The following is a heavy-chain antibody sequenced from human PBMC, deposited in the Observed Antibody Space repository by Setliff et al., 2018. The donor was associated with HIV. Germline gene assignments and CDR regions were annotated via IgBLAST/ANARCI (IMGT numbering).Heavy chain of an antibody. CDR3: ARLGYVSGGFYKTPGPYYFDY. Sequence: PSETLSLTCTVSGGSMSSSSYYWGWIRQTPDKGLEWIGLIYYSGATYYNSSLTSRVTISVDTSRNQFSLKLRSVTAADTAAYYCARLGYVSGGFYKTPGPYYFDYWGQGALVTVSS. CDR2: IYYSGAT. CDR1: GGSMSSSSYY. J-gene: IGHJ4*02. D-gene: IGHD3-10*01. V-gene: IGHV4-39*01.